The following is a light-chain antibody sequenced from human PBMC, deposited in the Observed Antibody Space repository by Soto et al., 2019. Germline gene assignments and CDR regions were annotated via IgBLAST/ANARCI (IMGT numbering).Light chain of an antibody. CDR3: QHYGNSPPEYT. V-gene: IGKV3-20*01. J-gene: IGKJ3*01. CDR1: QSVSSSF. CDR2: GAS. Sequence: EIVLTQSPGTLSLSPGEGATLSCRASQSVSSSFLAWYQQRPGQAPRLLIFGASYRATGIPDRFSGSGSGTDFTLTISRQEPEDFAVYYCQHYGNSPPEYTFGPGTNVDSK.